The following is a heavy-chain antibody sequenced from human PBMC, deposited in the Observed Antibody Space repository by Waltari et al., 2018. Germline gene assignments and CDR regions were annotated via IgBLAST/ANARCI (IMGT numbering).Heavy chain of an antibody. D-gene: IGHD3-16*01. Sequence: HVQLQESGPGLVEPSQTLSLTCTVSDGLIRRGGYFWRWIRQRPGKGLGGIGHIYHTGTTYYNSSLKSVAAISVDKSKNQFFLRLASVTAADSAVYYCARRDYENNWFDPWGQGTLVTVSP. J-gene: IGHJ5*02. V-gene: IGHV4-31*01. CDR2: IYHTGTT. CDR3: ARRDYENNWFDP. CDR1: DGLIRRGGYF.